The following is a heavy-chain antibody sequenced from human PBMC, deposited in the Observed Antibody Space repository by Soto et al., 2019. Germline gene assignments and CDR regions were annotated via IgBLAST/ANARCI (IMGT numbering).Heavy chain of an antibody. CDR3: AADRCLNGVCYLGWG. CDR1: GVTFSNAW. D-gene: IGHD2-8*01. V-gene: IGHV3-15*07. J-gene: IGHJ4*02. Sequence: EVQLVESGGGLVKPGGSLRLSCAASGVTFSNAWMNWVRQAPGKGLEWVGRIKSKTDGGTTDYAAPVKGRFTISRDDSKNTLYLQMNSLETEDTAVYYCAADRCLNGVCYLGWGWGQGTLVTVSS. CDR2: IKSKTDGGTT.